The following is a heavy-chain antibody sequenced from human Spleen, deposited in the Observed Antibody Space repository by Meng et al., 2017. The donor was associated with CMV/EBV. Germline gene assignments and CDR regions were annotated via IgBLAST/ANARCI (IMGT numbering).Heavy chain of an antibody. D-gene: IGHD6-19*01. Sequence: ISCVASGFTFSDYYMSWIRQAPGKGLEWISYISSSGSVIRYADSVEGRFTISRDNAKNSLYLDMNSLTAEDTAVYYCSRKPRYSSGCYDYWGQGTLVTVSS. CDR3: SRKPRYSSGCYDY. V-gene: IGHV3-11*04. CDR1: GFTFSDYY. CDR2: ISSSGSVI. J-gene: IGHJ4*02.